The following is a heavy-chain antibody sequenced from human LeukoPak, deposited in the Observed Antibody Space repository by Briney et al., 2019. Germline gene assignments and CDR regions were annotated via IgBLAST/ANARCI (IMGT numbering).Heavy chain of an antibody. Sequence: PSETLSLTCTVSGGSISSSSYYWGWIRQPPGKGLEWVSGIGGSGGSTYYADSVKGRFTISRDNSKNTLYLQMNSLRAEDTAVYYCAKDKYNWNYGEFDYWGQGTLVTVSS. J-gene: IGHJ4*02. CDR1: GGSISSSSYY. CDR3: AKDKYNWNYGEFDY. CDR2: IGGSGGST. D-gene: IGHD1-7*01. V-gene: IGHV3-23*01.